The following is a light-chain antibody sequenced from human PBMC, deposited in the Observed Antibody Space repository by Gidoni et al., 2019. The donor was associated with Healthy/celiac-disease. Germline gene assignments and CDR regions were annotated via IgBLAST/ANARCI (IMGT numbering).Light chain of an antibody. V-gene: IGKV4-1*01. Sequence: DIVMTQSPDSLAVSLGERATINCKSSQSGLYSSNNKNYLAWYQQKPGQPPKLRIYWASTRESGVPDRFSGSGSGTDFTLTISSLQAEDVAVYYCQQYYSTPFTFGPGTKVDIK. CDR2: WAS. CDR1: QSGLYSSNNKNY. J-gene: IGKJ3*01. CDR3: QQYYSTPFT.